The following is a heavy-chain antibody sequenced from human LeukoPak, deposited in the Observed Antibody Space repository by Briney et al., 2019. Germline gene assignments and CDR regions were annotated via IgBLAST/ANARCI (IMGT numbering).Heavy chain of an antibody. J-gene: IGHJ4*02. V-gene: IGHV5-51*01. CDR3: ARQPTYYYDSSGPASVDY. CDR1: GYSFTSYW. Sequence: GESLKISCKGSGYSFTSYWIGWVRQMPGKGLEWMGIIYPGDSDTRYSPSFQGQVTISADKSISTAYLQWSSLKASDTAMYYCARQPTYYYDSSGPASVDYWGQGTLVTVSS. CDR2: IYPGDSDT. D-gene: IGHD3-22*01.